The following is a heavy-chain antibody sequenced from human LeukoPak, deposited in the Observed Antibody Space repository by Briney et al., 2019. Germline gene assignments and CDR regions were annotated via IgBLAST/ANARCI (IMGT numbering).Heavy chain of an antibody. CDR1: GDSISGYY. J-gene: IGHJ4*02. D-gene: IGHD1-26*01. CDR3: ARQGELAIDY. Sequence: SETLSLTCTVSGDSISGYYWNWIRQSPGKGLEWIGFIYNTGRTNYNPSLQSRVTMSIDTSKNQFSLKLSSVTAADTAVYYCARQGELAIDYWGQGTLVTVSS. CDR2: IYNTGRT. V-gene: IGHV4-59*08.